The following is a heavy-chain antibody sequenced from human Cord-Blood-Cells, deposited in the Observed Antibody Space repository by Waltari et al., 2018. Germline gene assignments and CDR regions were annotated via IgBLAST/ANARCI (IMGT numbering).Heavy chain of an antibody. Sequence: EVQLVESGGGLVQPGGSLSLSCAASGFTFSSHWMSWVRQAPGKGLEWVANIKQDGSEKYYVDSVKGRFTISRDNAKNSLYLQMNSLRAEDTAVYYCARDLSGSYDYWGQGTLVTVSS. V-gene: IGHV3-7*01. CDR1: GFTFSSHW. CDR3: ARDLSGSYDY. CDR2: IKQDGSEK. J-gene: IGHJ4*02. D-gene: IGHD1-26*01.